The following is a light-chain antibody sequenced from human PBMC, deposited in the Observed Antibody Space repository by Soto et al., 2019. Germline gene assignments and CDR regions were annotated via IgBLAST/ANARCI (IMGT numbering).Light chain of an antibody. CDR3: LVWDSSSDPWV. CDR1: NIGRKS. V-gene: IGLV3-21*02. CDR2: DDR. J-gene: IGLJ3*02. Sequence: YELTQPPSVSVAPGQTARITCGGNNIGRKSVHWYQQKPGQAPVLVVHDDRDRPSGIPERFSGSNSGNAATLTISRVEAGDEADYYCLVWDSSSDPWVFGGGTKLTVL.